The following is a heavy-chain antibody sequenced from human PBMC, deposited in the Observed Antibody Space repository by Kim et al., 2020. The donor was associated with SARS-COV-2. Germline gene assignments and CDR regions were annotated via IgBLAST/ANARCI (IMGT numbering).Heavy chain of an antibody. J-gene: IGHJ3*02. D-gene: IGHD3-10*01. CDR1: GFTFDDYA. Sequence: GGSLRLSCAASGFTFDDYAMHWVRQAPGKGLEWVSGISWNSGSIGYADSVKGRFTISRDNAKNSLYLQMNSLRAEDTALYYCAKDLWFGAYAFDIWGQGTMVTVSS. CDR3: AKDLWFGAYAFDI. CDR2: ISWNSGSI. V-gene: IGHV3-9*01.